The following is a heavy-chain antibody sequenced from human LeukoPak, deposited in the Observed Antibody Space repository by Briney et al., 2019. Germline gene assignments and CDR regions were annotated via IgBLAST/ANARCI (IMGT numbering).Heavy chain of an antibody. CDR3: AREVVTQAIYSGYDAFDI. D-gene: IGHD5-12*01. CDR1: GFTFSTYE. J-gene: IGHJ3*02. V-gene: IGHV3-48*03. CDR2: IRGDNSV. Sequence: PRGALRLSCADPGFTFSTYEMESVRQAPRKGLEWVSYIRGDNSVLYSASVKGRVTISSDKATNSVYLQLNSLRAAETAVYYCAREVVTQAIYSGYDAFDIWGQGTMATVSS.